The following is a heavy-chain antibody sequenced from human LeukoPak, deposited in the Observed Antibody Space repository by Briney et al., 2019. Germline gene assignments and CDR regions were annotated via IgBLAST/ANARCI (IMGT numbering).Heavy chain of an antibody. V-gene: IGHV3-53*01. Sequence: GGSLRLSCAASGFTVSSNYMSWVRQAPGKGLEWGSVIYSGGSTYYADSVKSRFTISRDNSKNTLYLQMNSLRSDDTAVYYCARIVGSSYIIGRYMDVWGKGTTVTVSS. CDR3: ARIVGSSYIIGRYMDV. CDR2: IYSGGST. D-gene: IGHD1-26*01. J-gene: IGHJ6*03. CDR1: GFTVSSNY.